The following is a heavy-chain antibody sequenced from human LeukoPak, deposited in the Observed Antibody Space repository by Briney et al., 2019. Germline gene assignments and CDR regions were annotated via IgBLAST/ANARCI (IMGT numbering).Heavy chain of an antibody. Sequence: GSLRLSCAASGFTFSSYEMNWVRQAPGKGLEWVSYISSSGSTIYYADSVKGRFTISRDNAKNSLYLQMNSLRAEDTAVYYCAELGITMIGGVRGKGTTVTISS. D-gene: IGHD3-10*02. CDR3: AELGITMIGGV. V-gene: IGHV3-48*03. J-gene: IGHJ6*04. CDR1: GFTFSSYE. CDR2: ISSSGSTI.